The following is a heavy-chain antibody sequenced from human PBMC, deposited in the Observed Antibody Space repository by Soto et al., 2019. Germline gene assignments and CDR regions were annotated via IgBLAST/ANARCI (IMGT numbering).Heavy chain of an antibody. Sequence: PSETLSLTCAVSGDSISSYYCMWIRQHPGKGLEWIGYLYYSGSTYYNPSLKSRVTISVDTSKNQFSLKLSSVTAADTAVYYCARAYSSGSPDRYWGQGTLVTV. V-gene: IGHV4-59*12. D-gene: IGHD6-19*01. J-gene: IGHJ4*02. CDR2: LYYSGST. CDR3: ARAYSSGSPDRY. CDR1: GDSISSYY.